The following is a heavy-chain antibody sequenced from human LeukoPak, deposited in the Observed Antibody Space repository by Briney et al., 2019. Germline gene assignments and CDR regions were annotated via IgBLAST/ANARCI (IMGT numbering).Heavy chain of an antibody. J-gene: IGHJ6*03. CDR2: IIPIFGTA. CDR1: GGTFSSYA. V-gene: IGHV1-69*05. D-gene: IGHD2-2*01. Sequence: ASVKVSCMAPGGTFSSYAISWVRQAPGQGLEWMGRIIPIFGTANYAQKFQGRVTITTDESTSAAYMELSSLSSEDTAVYCFARVPAAMYHYCYYMAVGGKGTTVTVSS. CDR3: ARVPAAMYHYCYYMAV.